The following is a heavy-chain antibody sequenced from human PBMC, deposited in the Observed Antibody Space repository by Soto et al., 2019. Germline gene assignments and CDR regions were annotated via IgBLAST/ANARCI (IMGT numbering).Heavy chain of an antibody. D-gene: IGHD2-21*02. V-gene: IGHV4-59*01. Sequence: SETLSLTCTVSGDSISSSYWSWIRQPPGKGLEWIGYMYNTGSTVYNSSFKSRVTISVDTSKNQFSLKLNSVTAADTAVYYCARDLWGYCGTDCYPLDVWGQGTTVTVSS. J-gene: IGHJ6*02. CDR3: ARDLWGYCGTDCYPLDV. CDR1: GDSISSSY. CDR2: MYNTGST.